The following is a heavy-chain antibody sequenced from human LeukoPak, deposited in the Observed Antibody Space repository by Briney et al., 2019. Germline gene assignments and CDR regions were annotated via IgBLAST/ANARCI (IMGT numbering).Heavy chain of an antibody. CDR1: GFTFSSYA. V-gene: IGHV3-30-3*01. J-gene: IGHJ4*02. Sequence: GGSLRLSCAASGFTFSSYAMHWVRQAPGKGLEWVAVISYDGSNKYYADSVKGRFTISRDNSKNTLYLQMNNLRAEDTAVYYCAREMPPHGTRVLDYWGQGTLVTVSS. D-gene: IGHD1-1*01. CDR2: ISYDGSNK. CDR3: AREMPPHGTRVLDY.